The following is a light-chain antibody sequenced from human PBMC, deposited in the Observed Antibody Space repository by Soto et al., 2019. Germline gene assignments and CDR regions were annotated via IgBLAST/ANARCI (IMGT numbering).Light chain of an antibody. CDR1: QIISSY. CDR3: QQTYSAPIT. J-gene: IGKJ5*01. CDR2: AST. V-gene: IGKV1-39*01. Sequence: DIQMTQSPPSLSASVGDRVTITGRASQIISSYLNWYQQKPGKVPKLLIYASTNLQSGVPRRFSGLGAGTDFTLTISSLQPEDFATYYCQQTYSAPITFGQGTRLEIK.